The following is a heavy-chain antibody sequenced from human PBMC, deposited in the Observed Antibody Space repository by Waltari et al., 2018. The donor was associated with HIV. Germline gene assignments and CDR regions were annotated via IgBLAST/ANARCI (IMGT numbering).Heavy chain of an antibody. CDR3: ARLPDCFITTCPKPYYFYGMDV. J-gene: IGHJ6*02. D-gene: IGHD2-2*01. CDR1: GFTVSTYW. CDR2: INSDGTTT. V-gene: IGHV3-74*01. Sequence: EVQLEESGGGLVQPGGSLRLSCAASGFTVSTYWIHWVSQVPGKGLVWVSRINSDGTTTSYADSVKGRFTISKDNAKNTVYLQMSSLRVEDTALYYCARLPDCFITTCPKPYYFYGMDVWGLGTMVTVSS.